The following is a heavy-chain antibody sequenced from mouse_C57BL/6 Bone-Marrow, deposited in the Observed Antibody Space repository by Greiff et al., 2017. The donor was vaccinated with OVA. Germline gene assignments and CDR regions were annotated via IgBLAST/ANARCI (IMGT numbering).Heavy chain of an antibody. J-gene: IGHJ2*01. CDR2: IDPANGNT. V-gene: IGHV1-54*02. CDR3: ARTFNFDY. CDR1: GYAFTNYL. Sequence: VQLQESGAELVRPGTSVKVSCKASGYAFTNYLIEWVKQRPEQGLEWIGRIDPANGNTKYAPKFQGKATITADTSSNTAYLQLSSLTSEDTAIYYCARTFNFDYWGQGTTLTVSS.